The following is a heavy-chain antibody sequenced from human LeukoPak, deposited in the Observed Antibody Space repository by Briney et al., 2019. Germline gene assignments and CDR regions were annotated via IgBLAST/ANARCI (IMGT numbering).Heavy chain of an antibody. CDR1: GGSISSSSYY. Sequence: SETLSLTCTVSGGSISSSSYYWGWIRQPPGKGLEWIGSMYYIGSTYYNPSLKSRVTISVDTSKNQFSLKLSSVTAADTAVYYCARSISVFGGSDYWGQGTLVTVSS. CDR2: MYYIGST. D-gene: IGHD2-15*01. J-gene: IGHJ4*02. V-gene: IGHV4-39*01. CDR3: ARSISVFGGSDY.